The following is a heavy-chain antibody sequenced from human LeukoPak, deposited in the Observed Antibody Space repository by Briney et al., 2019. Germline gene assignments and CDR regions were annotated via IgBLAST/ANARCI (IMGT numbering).Heavy chain of an antibody. CDR2: TYTSGST. J-gene: IGHJ4*02. Sequence: SETLSLTCTVSGASVSSGNYYWTWVRQPAGRGLQWIGRTYTSGSTNYNPSLKSRVTISIDASKNQFSLRLTSVTAADTAVYYCTQGGELMNYWGQGTLVTVSS. V-gene: IGHV4-61*02. D-gene: IGHD1-7*01. CDR1: GASVSSGNYY. CDR3: TQGGELMNY.